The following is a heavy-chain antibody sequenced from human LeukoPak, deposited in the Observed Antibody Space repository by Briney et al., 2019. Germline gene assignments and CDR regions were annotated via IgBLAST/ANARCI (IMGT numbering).Heavy chain of an antibody. Sequence: SETLSLTCTVSGGSISSSSYYWGWIRQPPGKGLEWIGSIYYSGSTYYNPSLESRVTISVDTSKNQFSLKLSSVTAADTAVYYCARRGDCSSTSCYVGPWGQGTLVTVSS. J-gene: IGHJ5*02. D-gene: IGHD2-2*01. CDR1: GGSISSSSYY. CDR2: IYYSGST. CDR3: ARRGDCSSTSCYVGP. V-gene: IGHV4-39*01.